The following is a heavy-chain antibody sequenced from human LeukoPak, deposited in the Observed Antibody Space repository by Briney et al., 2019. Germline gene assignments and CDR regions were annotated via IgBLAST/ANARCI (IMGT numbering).Heavy chain of an antibody. J-gene: IGHJ4*02. Sequence: GRSLRLSCAASGFTFSSHGMHWVRQAPGKGLEWVSIISNDGSDEDYVDSVKGRFTISRDNSKNTLHLQMNSLRAEDTAVYYCARGCATPYCFLIDYWGQGTLVTVSS. CDR2: ISNDGSDE. CDR3: ARGCATPYCFLIDY. CDR1: GFTFSSHG. V-gene: IGHV3-30*03. D-gene: IGHD2-21*01.